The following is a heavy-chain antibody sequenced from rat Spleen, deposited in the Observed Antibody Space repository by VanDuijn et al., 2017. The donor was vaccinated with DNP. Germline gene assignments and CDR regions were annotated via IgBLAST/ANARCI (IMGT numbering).Heavy chain of an antibody. CDR3: AARYSSSWFAY. CDR1: GFTFSSFP. D-gene: IGHD1-2*01. Sequence: EVQLVESGGGLVQPGRYMKLSCAASGFTFSSFPMAWVRQAPTKGLEWVATITTSGSTYYRDSVKGRFTVSRDYAKSTLYLQMNSLRSEDTATYYCAARYSSSWFAYWGQGTLVTVSS. V-gene: IGHV5-46*01. J-gene: IGHJ3*01. CDR2: ITTSGST.